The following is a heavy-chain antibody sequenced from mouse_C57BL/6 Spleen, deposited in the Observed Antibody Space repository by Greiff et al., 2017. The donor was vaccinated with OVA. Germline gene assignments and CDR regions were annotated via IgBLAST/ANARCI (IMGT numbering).Heavy chain of an antibody. J-gene: IGHJ3*01. D-gene: IGHD1-1*01. V-gene: IGHV14-4*01. CDR2: IDPENGDT. CDR1: GFNIKDDY. CDR3: TTGYYGSSYICAY. Sequence: VQLQQSGAELVRPGASVKLSCTASGFNIKDDYMHWVKQRPEQGLEWIGWIDPENGDTEYASKFQGKATITADTSSNTAYLQLSSLTSEDTAVYYCTTGYYGSSYICAYWGQGTLVTVSA.